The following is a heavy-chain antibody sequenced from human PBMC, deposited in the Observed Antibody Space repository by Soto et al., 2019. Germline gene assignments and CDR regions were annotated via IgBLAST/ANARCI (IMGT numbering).Heavy chain of an antibody. Sequence: SETLSLTCTVSGGSISSGGYYWSWIRQHPGKGLEWIGYIYYSGSTYYNPSLKSRVTISVDTSKDQFSLKLSSVTAADTAVYYCARYDSSGYYFSFDYWGQGTLVTVSS. CDR2: IYYSGST. CDR3: ARYDSSGYYFSFDY. CDR1: GGSISSGGYY. J-gene: IGHJ4*02. D-gene: IGHD3-22*01. V-gene: IGHV4-31*03.